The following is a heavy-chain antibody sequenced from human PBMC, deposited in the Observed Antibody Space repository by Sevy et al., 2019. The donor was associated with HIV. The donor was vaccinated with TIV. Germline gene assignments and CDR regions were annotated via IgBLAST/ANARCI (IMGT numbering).Heavy chain of an antibody. D-gene: IGHD3-3*01. CDR3: ARGNYDFWSGYRLSFDYYYGMDV. CDR2: ISAYNGNT. CDR1: GSTFTSYG. Sequence: ASVKVSCKASGSTFTSYGISWVRQAPGQGLEWMGWISAYNGNTNYALKLQGRVTMTTDTSTSTAYMELRSLRSDDTAVYYCARGNYDFWSGYRLSFDYYYGMDVWGQGTTVTVSS. V-gene: IGHV1-18*01. J-gene: IGHJ6*02.